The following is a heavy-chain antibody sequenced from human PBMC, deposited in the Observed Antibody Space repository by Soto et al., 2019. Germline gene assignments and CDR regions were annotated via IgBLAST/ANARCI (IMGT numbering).Heavy chain of an antibody. D-gene: IGHD6-19*01. CDR2: INAGNGNT. Sequence: ASVKVSCKSSGYTFTSYAMHWVRQAPGQRLEWMGWINAGNGNTKYSQKFQGRVTITRDTSASTAYMELSSLRSEDTAVYYCARAKGWLSGYGMGVWGQGTTVTVS. J-gene: IGHJ6*02. CDR1: GYTFTSYA. V-gene: IGHV1-3*01. CDR3: ARAKGWLSGYGMGV.